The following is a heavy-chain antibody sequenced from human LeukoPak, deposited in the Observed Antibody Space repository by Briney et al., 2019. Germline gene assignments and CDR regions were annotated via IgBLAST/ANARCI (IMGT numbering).Heavy chain of an antibody. J-gene: IGHJ2*01. CDR2: IYYSGST. CDR1: GGSISSSSYY. Sequence: PSETLSLTCTVSGGSISSSSYYWGWIRQPPGTGLEWIGSIYYSGSTYYNPSLKSRVTISVDTSKNQFSLKLSSVTAADTAVYYCARDAASWIQLWSRTHWYFDLWGRGTLVTVSS. V-gene: IGHV4-39*07. D-gene: IGHD5-18*01. CDR3: ARDAASWIQLWSRTHWYFDL.